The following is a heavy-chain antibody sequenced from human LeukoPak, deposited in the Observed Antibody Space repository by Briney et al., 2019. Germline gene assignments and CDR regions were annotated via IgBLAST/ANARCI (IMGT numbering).Heavy chain of an antibody. CDR1: GFTFSAYS. CDR2: ISSSSSYI. CDR3: ARDGYYDRPGYYYGMDV. Sequence: GGSLRLSCAASGFTFSAYSMNWVRQAPRKGLEWVSSISSSSSYIYYADSVKGRFTISRDNAKNSLYLQMNSLRAEDTAVYYCARDGYYDRPGYYYGMDVWSQGTTVTVSS. J-gene: IGHJ6*02. D-gene: IGHD3-22*01. V-gene: IGHV3-21*01.